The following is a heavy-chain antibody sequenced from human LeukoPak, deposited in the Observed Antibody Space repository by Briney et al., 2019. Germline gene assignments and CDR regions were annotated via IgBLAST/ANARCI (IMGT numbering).Heavy chain of an antibody. V-gene: IGHV4-59*01. CDR2: IHYNGRT. J-gene: IGHJ4*02. CDR3: ARVRLSGVIDY. CDR1: GGSMYDYY. Sequence: SETLSLSCTVSGGSMYDYYWSWIRQPPVKGLEWIGHIHYNGRTNYYPSLESPATISIDMSKNQFSLNLSSVTAADTAVYYCARVRLSGVIDYWGQGTLVTVPS. D-gene: IGHD2-15*01.